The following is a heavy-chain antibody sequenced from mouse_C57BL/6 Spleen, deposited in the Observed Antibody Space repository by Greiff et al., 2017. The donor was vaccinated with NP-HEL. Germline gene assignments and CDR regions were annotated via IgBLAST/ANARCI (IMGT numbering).Heavy chain of an antibody. D-gene: IGHD2-5*01. V-gene: IGHV1-15*01. CDR3: TRRAYYSNRPFAY. CDR2: IDPETGGT. CDR1: GYTFTDYE. J-gene: IGHJ3*01. Sequence: VQLQQSGAELVRPGASVTLSCKASGYTFTDYEMHWVKQTPVHGLEWIGAIDPETGGTAYNQKFKGKAILTADKSSSTAYMELRSLTSEDSAVYYCTRRAYYSNRPFAYWGQGTLVTVSA.